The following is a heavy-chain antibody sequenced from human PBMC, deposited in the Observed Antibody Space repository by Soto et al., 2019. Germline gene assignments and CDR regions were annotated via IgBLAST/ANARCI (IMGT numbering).Heavy chain of an antibody. V-gene: IGHV1-18*01. CDR3: ARETVVTLFYYYYGMDV. D-gene: IGHD2-21*02. J-gene: IGHJ6*02. CDR1: GYTFSNYG. Sequence: EASVKVSCKASGYTFSNYGISWVRQAPGQGLEWMGWISAYNGNTKYVQKFQGRVIMTTDTSASTAYMELSSLRSKDTAVYYCARETVVTLFYYYYGMDVWGQGTTVTVSS. CDR2: ISAYNGNT.